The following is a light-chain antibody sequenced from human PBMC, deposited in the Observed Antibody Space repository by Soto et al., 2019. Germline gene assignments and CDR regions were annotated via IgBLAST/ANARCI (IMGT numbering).Light chain of an antibody. CDR2: GAS. J-gene: IGKJ1*01. CDR1: QSVSSSY. CDR3: QENGTSRT. Sequence: EIVLTQSPATLSLSPGDRVTLSCRASQSVSSSYLAWYQQKPGQPPRLLIYGASSKATGLPDRFSGSGAGTYFPLTISRLEPEDVAVYYCQENGTSRTFGQGTKVEIK. V-gene: IGKV3-20*01.